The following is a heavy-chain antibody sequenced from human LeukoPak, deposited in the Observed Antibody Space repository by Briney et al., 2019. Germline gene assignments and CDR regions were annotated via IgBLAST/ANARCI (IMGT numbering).Heavy chain of an antibody. D-gene: IGHD1-1*01. Sequence: GGSLRLSCAASGFTFSSYSMNWVRQAPGEGLEWVSSISSSSSYIYYADSVKGRFTISRDNAKNSLYLQMNSLRAEDTAVYYCARTYKGRDAFDIWGQGTMVTVSS. V-gene: IGHV3-21*01. CDR1: GFTFSSYS. CDR2: ISSSSSYI. J-gene: IGHJ3*02. CDR3: ARTYKGRDAFDI.